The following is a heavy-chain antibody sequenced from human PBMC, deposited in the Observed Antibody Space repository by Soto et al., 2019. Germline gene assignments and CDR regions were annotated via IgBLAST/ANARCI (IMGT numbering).Heavy chain of an antibody. CDR2: ISGSGGST. CDR1: GFTFSSYA. J-gene: IGHJ3*02. Sequence: EVQLLESGGGLVQPGGSLRLSCAASGFTFSSYAMSWVRQAPGKGLEWVSAISGSGGSTYYADSVKGRFTISRDNSKNTLYLQMNSLRAEDTAVYYCARENSRSCSGGSCYWDAFDIWGQGTMVTVSS. D-gene: IGHD2-15*01. CDR3: ARENSRSCSGGSCYWDAFDI. V-gene: IGHV3-23*01.